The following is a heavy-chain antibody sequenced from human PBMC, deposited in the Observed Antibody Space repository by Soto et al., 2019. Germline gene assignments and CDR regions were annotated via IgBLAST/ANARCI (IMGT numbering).Heavy chain of an antibody. CDR1: GGTFSSYA. V-gene: IGHV1-69*13. CDR2: IIPIFGTA. D-gene: IGHD3-10*01. CDR3: ARDRRRVETYYYGSGTLGPLDY. Sequence: VASVKVSCKASGGTFSSYAISWVRQAPGQGLEWMGGIIPIFGTANYAQKFQGRVTITADESTSTAYMELSSLRSEDTAVYYCARDRRRVETYYYGSGTLGPLDYWGQGTLVTVSS. J-gene: IGHJ4*02.